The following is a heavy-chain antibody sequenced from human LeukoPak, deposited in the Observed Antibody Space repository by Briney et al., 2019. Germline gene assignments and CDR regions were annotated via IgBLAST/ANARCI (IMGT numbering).Heavy chain of an antibody. CDR3: AKEGGGSSGPWTYYFDY. V-gene: IGHV3-30*07. CDR2: IPYDGSNK. Sequence: GGSLRLSCAASGFTFSSYAMHWVRQVPGQGLEWVTFIPYDGSNKYYADSVKGRFTISRDNSKNTLYLQMNSLRAEDTAVYYCAKEGGGSSGPWTYYFDYWGQGTLVTVSS. J-gene: IGHJ4*02. CDR1: GFTFSSYA. D-gene: IGHD3-10*01.